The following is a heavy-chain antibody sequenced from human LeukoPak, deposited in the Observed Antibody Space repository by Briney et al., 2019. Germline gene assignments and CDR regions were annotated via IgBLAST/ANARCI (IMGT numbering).Heavy chain of an antibody. CDR3: ARQYRIAAAGMDV. Sequence: SETLSLTCAVSGGSISSSNWWSWVRQPPGKGLEWIGEIYHSGSTNYNPSLKSRVTISVDKSKNQFSLKLSSVTAADTAVYYCARQYRIAAAGMDVWGQGTTVTVSS. CDR2: IYHSGST. D-gene: IGHD6-13*01. V-gene: IGHV4-4*02. J-gene: IGHJ6*02. CDR1: GGSISSSNW.